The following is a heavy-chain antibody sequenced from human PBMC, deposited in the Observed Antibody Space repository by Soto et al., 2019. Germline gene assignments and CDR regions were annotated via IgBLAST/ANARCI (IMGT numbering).Heavy chain of an antibody. D-gene: IGHD1-26*01. CDR3: ARLILGATDAFDI. V-gene: IGHV5-51*01. Sequence: XESLKIAFKGSGYSFTSYWIGWVRQMPGKGLEWMGIIYPGDSDTRYSPSFQGQVTISADKSISTAYLQWSSLKASDTAMYYCARLILGATDAFDIWGQGTMVTVS. CDR2: IYPGDSDT. CDR1: GYSFTSYW. J-gene: IGHJ3*02.